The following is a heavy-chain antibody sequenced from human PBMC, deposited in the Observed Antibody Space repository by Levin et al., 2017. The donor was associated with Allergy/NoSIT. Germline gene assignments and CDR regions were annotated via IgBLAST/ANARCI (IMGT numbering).Heavy chain of an antibody. D-gene: IGHD3-3*01. J-gene: IGHJ4*02. CDR3: ARDIGVVGPRHY. V-gene: IGHV1-46*01. CDR2: INPTDGRT. Sequence: ASVKVSCKASGYTFSSYYFHWVRQAPGQGLEWMGIINPTDGRTTYAQKFQGRVTVTRDTSTSTVYLELSSLRSGDTAVYYCARDIGVVGPRHYWGQGTLVTVSS. CDR1: GYTFSSYY.